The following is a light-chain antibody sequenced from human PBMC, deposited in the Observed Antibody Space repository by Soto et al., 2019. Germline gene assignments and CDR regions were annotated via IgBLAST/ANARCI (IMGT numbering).Light chain of an antibody. CDR3: QQYNSYSGT. V-gene: IGKV3-20*01. CDR1: QSVTSNY. Sequence: NVLTQSPGTLSLSPGERATLSCTASQSVTSNYLAWYQQKPGQAPRLLIYTASIRATGVPDRFSGSGSGTDFALTIDGLEPEDFATYYCQQYNSYSGTFGQGTKVDIK. J-gene: IGKJ1*01. CDR2: TAS.